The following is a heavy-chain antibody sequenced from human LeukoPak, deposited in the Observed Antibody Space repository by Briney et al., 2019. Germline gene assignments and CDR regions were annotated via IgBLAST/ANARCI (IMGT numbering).Heavy chain of an antibody. J-gene: IGHJ5*02. V-gene: IGHV1-46*01. D-gene: IGHD3-10*01. CDR3: ARALGPVLLWFGELFSNWFDP. CDR1: GYTFTSYY. CDR2: INPSGGST. Sequence: ASVKVSCKASGYTFTSYYMHWVRQAPGQGLEWMGIINPSGGSTSYAQKFQGRVTMTRDTSTSTVYMELSSLRSEDTAVYYCARALGPVLLWFGELFSNWFDPWGQGTLVTVSS.